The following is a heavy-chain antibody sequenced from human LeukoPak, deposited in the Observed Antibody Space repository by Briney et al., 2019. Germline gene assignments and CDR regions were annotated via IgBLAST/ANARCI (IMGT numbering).Heavy chain of an antibody. V-gene: IGHV1-18*01. CDR3: ARADILTSYYMLDY. J-gene: IGHJ4*02. Sequence: ASVKASCKASGYTFTNYGISWVRQAPGQGLEWMGWISAYSGNTNYAQNLQGRVTMTTDTSTNTAYMDLRSLRSDDTAVYYCARADILTSYYMLDYWGQGTLVTVSS. D-gene: IGHD3-9*01. CDR1: GYTFTNYG. CDR2: ISAYSGNT.